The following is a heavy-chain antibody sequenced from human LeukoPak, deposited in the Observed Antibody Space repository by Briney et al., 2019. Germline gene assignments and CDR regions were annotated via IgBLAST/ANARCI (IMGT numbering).Heavy chain of an antibody. CDR3: ARADDYGGHDAFDI. Sequence: PGGSLRLSCAASGFTFSSYWMSWVRQAPGKGLEWVANIKQDGSEKYYVDSVKGRFTIYRDNAKNSLYLQMNSLRAEDTAVYYCARADDYGGHDAFDIWGQGTMVTVSS. J-gene: IGHJ3*02. V-gene: IGHV3-7*01. CDR1: GFTFSSYW. CDR2: IKQDGSEK. D-gene: IGHD4-23*01.